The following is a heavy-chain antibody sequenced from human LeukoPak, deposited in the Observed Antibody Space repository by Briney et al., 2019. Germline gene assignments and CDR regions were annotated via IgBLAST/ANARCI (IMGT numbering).Heavy chain of an antibody. D-gene: IGHD3-10*01. CDR2: IYYSGST. V-gene: IGHV4-59*08. CDR3: ARVGGYYGSGSYLVANWFDP. CDR1: GGSISSDY. J-gene: IGHJ5*02. Sequence: PSETLSLTCTVSGGSISSDYWSWIRQPPGKGLEWIAYIYYSGSTIYNPSLKSRVTISVDTSKNQFSLKLSSVTAADTAVYYCARVGGYYGSGSYLVANWFDPWGQGTLVTVSS.